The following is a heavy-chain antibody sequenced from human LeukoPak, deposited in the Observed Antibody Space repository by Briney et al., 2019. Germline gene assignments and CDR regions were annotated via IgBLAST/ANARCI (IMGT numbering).Heavy chain of an antibody. CDR2: IIPIFGTA. CDR3: AGERTYRDAFDI. CDR1: GGTFSSYA. J-gene: IGHJ3*02. V-gene: IGHV1-69*05. Sequence: SVKVSCKASGGTFSSYAISWVRQAPGRGLEWMGGIIPIFGTANYAQKFQGRVTITTDESTSTAYMELSSLRSEDTAVYYCAGERTYRDAFDIWGQGTMVTVSS.